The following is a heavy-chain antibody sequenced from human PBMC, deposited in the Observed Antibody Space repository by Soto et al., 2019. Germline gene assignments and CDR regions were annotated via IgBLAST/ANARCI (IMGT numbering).Heavy chain of an antibody. J-gene: IGHJ6*02. Sequence: SETLSLTCTVSGGSISSYYWSWIRQPPGKGLEWIGYIYYSGSTKYNPSLKSRVTISVDTSKNRFSLRLSSVTAADTAVYYCARDNYDILTGPRYYYGMDVWGQGTTVTVSS. V-gene: IGHV4-59*01. CDR3: ARDNYDILTGPRYYYGMDV. D-gene: IGHD3-9*01. CDR1: GGSISSYY. CDR2: IYYSGST.